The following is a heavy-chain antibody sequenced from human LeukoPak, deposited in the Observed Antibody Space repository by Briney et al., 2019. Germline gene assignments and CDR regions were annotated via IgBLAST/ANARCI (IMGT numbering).Heavy chain of an antibody. CDR3: ARVLPGYYDSSGLDY. CDR2: IYYSGST. V-gene: IGHV4-59*11. D-gene: IGHD3-22*01. Sequence: SDTLSLTCTVSGGSISSHYWSWIRQPPGEGLEWIGYIYYSGSTNYNPSLKSRVTISVDTSKNQFSLKLSSVTAADTAVYYCARVLPGYYDSSGLDYWGQGTLVTVSS. J-gene: IGHJ4*02. CDR1: GGSISSHY.